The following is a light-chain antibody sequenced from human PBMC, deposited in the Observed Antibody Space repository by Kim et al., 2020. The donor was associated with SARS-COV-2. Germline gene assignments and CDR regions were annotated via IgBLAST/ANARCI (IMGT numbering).Light chain of an antibody. Sequence: APGEPANITCGGSNIGRRSVHWDLRKSGQAPVLVVFDDSDRPSGIPERFSGSNAGDTATLTISRAEVGDEGDYYCQVWDSYSDHVVFGGGTQLTV. V-gene: IGLV3-21*02. CDR3: QVWDSYSDHVV. J-gene: IGLJ2*01. CDR1: NIGRRS. CDR2: DDS.